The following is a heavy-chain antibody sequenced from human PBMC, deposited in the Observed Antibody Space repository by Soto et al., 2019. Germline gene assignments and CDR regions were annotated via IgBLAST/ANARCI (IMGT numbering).Heavy chain of an antibody. CDR2: IYYSGST. J-gene: IGHJ6*02. V-gene: IGHV4-39*01. CDR3: ARHETGSRDLPYYYYYGMDV. Sequence: SETLSLTCTVSGGSIRSSSYYWVWIRHPPGKGLEGIGSIYYSGSTYYNPSLKSRVTISVDTSKNQFSLKLSSVTAADTAVYYCARHETGSRDLPYYYYYGMDVWGQGTTVTVSS. CDR1: GGSIRSSSYY. D-gene: IGHD2-21*01.